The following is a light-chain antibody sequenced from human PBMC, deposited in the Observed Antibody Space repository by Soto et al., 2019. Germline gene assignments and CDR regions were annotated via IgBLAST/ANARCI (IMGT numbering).Light chain of an antibody. V-gene: IGLV1-40*01. CDR2: GNT. J-gene: IGLJ2*01. CDR3: QSYDGSVV. Sequence: QSVLTQPPSVSGAPGQRVTVSCTGSSSDIGAGYDVHWYQQVPGTAPKLLIDGNTNRPSGVPDRFSGSKSGTSASLAISGLQPEDEADYYCQSYDGSVVFGGGTKLTVL. CDR1: SSDIGAGYD.